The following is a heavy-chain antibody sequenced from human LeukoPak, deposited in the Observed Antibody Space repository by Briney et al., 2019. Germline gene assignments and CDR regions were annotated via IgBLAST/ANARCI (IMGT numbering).Heavy chain of an antibody. CDR1: GFTFSSYA. Sequence: GGSLRLSCAASGFTFSSYAMHWVRQAPGKGLEWVAVISYDGSNKYYADSVKGRFTISRDNSKNTLYLQMNSLRAEDTAVYYCATSPYYYDSSGYFLNWGQGTLVTVSS. CDR3: ATSPYYYDSSGYFLN. D-gene: IGHD3-22*01. V-gene: IGHV3-30*04. CDR2: ISYDGSNK. J-gene: IGHJ4*02.